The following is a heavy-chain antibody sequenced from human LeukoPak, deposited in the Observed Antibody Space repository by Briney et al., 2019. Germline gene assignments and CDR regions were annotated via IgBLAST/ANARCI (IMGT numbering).Heavy chain of an antibody. D-gene: IGHD6-13*01. V-gene: IGHV3-9*03. CDR1: GFTFDDYA. Sequence: SLRLSCAASGFTFDDYAMHWVRQAPGKGLEWVSGISWNSGSIGYADSVKGRFTISRNNAKNSLYLQMNSLRAEDMALYYCAKGAAGSYYYMDVWGKGTTVTVSS. J-gene: IGHJ6*03. CDR2: ISWNSGSI. CDR3: AKGAAGSYYYMDV.